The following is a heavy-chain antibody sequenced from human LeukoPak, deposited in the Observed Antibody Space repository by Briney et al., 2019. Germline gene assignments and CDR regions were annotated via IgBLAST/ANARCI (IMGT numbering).Heavy chain of an antibody. D-gene: IGHD3-22*01. Sequence: GGSLRLSCAGSGFMFSSYGIHWVRQAPGKGLEWVAAIQNDGSIEYYADSVKGRFTISRDNSRNTVYVQMRSLRPGDTAVFYCARDQWYDNSGHTAAFDVWGRGTMVTVSS. CDR1: GFMFSSYG. J-gene: IGHJ3*01. CDR2: IQNDGSIE. V-gene: IGHV3-33*05. CDR3: ARDQWYDNSGHTAAFDV.